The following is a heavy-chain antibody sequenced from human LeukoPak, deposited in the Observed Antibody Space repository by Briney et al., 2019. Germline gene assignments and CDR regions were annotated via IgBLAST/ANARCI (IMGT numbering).Heavy chain of an antibody. CDR3: AKEPRHFGELDY. CDR1: GFTFDDYA. Sequence: GGSLRLSCAASGFTFDDYAMHWVRQAPGKGLEWVSLISWDGAITSYADSVKGRFTISRDNSKNSLYLQMDGLRIEDTALYYCAKEPRHFGELDYWGQGTLVTVSS. V-gene: IGHV3-43*01. J-gene: IGHJ4*02. D-gene: IGHD4-17*01. CDR2: ISWDGAIT.